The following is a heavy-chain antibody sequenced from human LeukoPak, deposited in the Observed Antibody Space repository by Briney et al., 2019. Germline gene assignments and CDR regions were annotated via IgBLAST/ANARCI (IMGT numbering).Heavy chain of an antibody. V-gene: IGHV3-7*05. D-gene: IGHD6-19*01. CDR2: INRDGSEK. J-gene: IGHJ4*02. CDR1: GFTFSSYW. CDR3: ARVRTGWTNSFDY. Sequence: PGGSLRLSCAASGFTFSSYWMSWVRQAPGKGLEWVANINRDGSEKYYVDSVKGRFTISRDNAKNSLSLQMNSLRVEDTAVYYCARVRTGWTNSFDYWGQGILVTVPS.